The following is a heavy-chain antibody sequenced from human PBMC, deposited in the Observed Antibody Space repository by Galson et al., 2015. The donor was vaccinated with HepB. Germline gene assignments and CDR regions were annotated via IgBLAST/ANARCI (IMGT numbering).Heavy chain of an antibody. D-gene: IGHD1-26*01. Sequence: SVKVSCKASGGTFSSYTISWVRQAPGQGLEWMGRIIPILGIANYAQKFRGRVTITAEKSTSTAYMELSGLRSEDTAVYYCARDLRGSLSYWGQGTLVTVSS. CDR3: ARDLRGSLSY. J-gene: IGHJ4*02. CDR1: GGTFSSYT. V-gene: IGHV1-69*04. CDR2: IIPILGIA.